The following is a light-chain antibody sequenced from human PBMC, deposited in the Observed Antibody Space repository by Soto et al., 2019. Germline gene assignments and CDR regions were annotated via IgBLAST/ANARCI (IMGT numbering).Light chain of an antibody. Sequence: QSVLTQPPSVSGAPGQRVTISCTGSSSNIGAGYDVHWYQQLPGAAPKLLIYGNDNRPSGVPDRFSGSKFGTSASLAITGLQAEDEAVYYCQSYDSSLSGPVFGGGTQLTVL. J-gene: IGLJ3*02. CDR1: SSNIGAGYD. CDR3: QSYDSSLSGPV. CDR2: GND. V-gene: IGLV1-40*01.